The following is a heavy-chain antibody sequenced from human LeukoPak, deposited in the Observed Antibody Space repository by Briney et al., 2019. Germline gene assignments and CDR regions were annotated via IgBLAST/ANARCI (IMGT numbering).Heavy chain of an antibody. CDR2: INPNSGGT. J-gene: IGHJ6*02. Sequence: GASVKVSCKASGYTFTGYYMHWVRQAPGQGLEWMGRINPNSGGTNYAQKFQGRVTMTRDMSISTAYMELSRLRSDDTAVYYCAREDIVVVPDYYYGMDVWGQGTTVTVSS. CDR1: GYTFTGYY. D-gene: IGHD2-2*01. V-gene: IGHV1-2*06. CDR3: AREDIVVVPDYYYGMDV.